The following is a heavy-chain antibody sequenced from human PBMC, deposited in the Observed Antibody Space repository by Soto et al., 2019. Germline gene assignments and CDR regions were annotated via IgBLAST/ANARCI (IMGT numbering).Heavy chain of an antibody. J-gene: IGHJ4*02. V-gene: IGHV3-30*18. CDR2: ISYDGSNK. CDR1: GFTFSSYG. D-gene: IGHD3-10*01. Sequence: GGSLRLSCAASGFTFSSYGMHWVRQAPGKGLEWVAVISYDGSNKYYADSVKGRFTISRDNSKNTLYLQMNSLRAEDTAVYYCAKVGYYGSGSYTDYWGQGTLVTVSS. CDR3: AKVGYYGSGSYTDY.